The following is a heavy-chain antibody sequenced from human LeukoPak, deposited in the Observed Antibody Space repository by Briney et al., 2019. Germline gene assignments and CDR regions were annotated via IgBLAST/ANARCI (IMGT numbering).Heavy chain of an antibody. Sequence: SETLSLTCTVSGGSISSGDYYWSWIRQPPGKGLEWIGYIYYSGSTYYNPSLKSRVTISVDTSKNQFSLKLSSVTAADTAVYYCAREIMQMTTVTVYYFDYWGQGTLVTVSS. D-gene: IGHD4-17*01. CDR1: GGSISSGDYY. CDR2: IYYSGST. J-gene: IGHJ4*02. V-gene: IGHV4-30-4*01. CDR3: AREIMQMTTVTVYYFDY.